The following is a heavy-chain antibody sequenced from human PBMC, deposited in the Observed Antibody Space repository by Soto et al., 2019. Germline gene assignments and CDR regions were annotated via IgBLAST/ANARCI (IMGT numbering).Heavy chain of an antibody. V-gene: IGHV3-23*01. Sequence: GGSLRVSCAASGFTFSSYAMSWVRQAPGKGLEWVSAISGSGGSTYYADSVKGRFTISRDNSKNTLYLQMNSLRAEDTAVYYCAKDGYSSGWYGGIDYWGQGTLVTVSS. CDR2: ISGSGGST. D-gene: IGHD6-19*01. CDR3: AKDGYSSGWYGGIDY. CDR1: GFTFSSYA. J-gene: IGHJ4*02.